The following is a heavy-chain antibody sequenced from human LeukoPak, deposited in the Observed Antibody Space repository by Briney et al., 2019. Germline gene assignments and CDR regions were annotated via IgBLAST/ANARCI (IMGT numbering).Heavy chain of an antibody. CDR2: IRYDGLNK. V-gene: IGHV3-30*02. CDR3: AKVFIRYCSSTSCDALDL. J-gene: IGHJ3*01. Sequence: QTGGSLRLSCGASGFTFSAYAMHWVRQAPGKGLEWVAFIRYDGLNKYYTDSVKGRFTISRDNSENTLYLQMNSLRVEDTAVYYCAKVFIRYCSSTSCDALDLWGQGTMVTVSS. CDR1: GFTFSAYA. D-gene: IGHD2-2*01.